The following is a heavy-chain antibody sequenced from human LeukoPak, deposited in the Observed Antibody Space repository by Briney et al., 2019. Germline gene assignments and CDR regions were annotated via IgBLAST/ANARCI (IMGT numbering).Heavy chain of an antibody. Sequence: GGSLRLFCAASGFPFSSYWVSWARRAPGKGLEWVTNIKQGGSEKYYVDSVKGRFTISRDNARNSLYLQMNSLRAEDTAVYYCAKLAVADRFDYWGQGTLVTVSS. J-gene: IGHJ4*02. CDR3: AKLAVADRFDY. V-gene: IGHV3-7*01. CDR1: GFPFSSYW. D-gene: IGHD6-19*01. CDR2: IKQGGSEK.